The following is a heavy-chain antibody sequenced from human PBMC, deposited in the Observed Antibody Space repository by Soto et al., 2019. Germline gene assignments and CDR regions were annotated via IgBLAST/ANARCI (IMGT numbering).Heavy chain of an antibody. CDR2: ISAYNGNT. V-gene: IGHV1-18*01. CDR1: VYTFTSYG. D-gene: IGHD3-3*01. Sequence: ASVKGSCKASVYTFTSYGISWVRQATGQGLEWMGWISAYNGNTNYAQKLQGRVTMTTDTSTSTAYMELRSLRSDDTAVYYCARVLSEGYDFWSGSPYYFDYWGQGTLVTVSS. J-gene: IGHJ4*02. CDR3: ARVLSEGYDFWSGSPYYFDY.